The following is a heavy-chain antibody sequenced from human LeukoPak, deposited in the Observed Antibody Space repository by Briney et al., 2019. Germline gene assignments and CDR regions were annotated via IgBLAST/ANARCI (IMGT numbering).Heavy chain of an antibody. V-gene: IGHV3-30*02. CDR2: IRYDGSNK. CDR1: GFTFSSYG. CDR3: AKDPHVLRFLEWLPLCDY. J-gene: IGHJ4*02. Sequence: GGSLRLSCAASGFTFSSYGMHWVRQAPGKGLEWVAFIRYDGSNKYYADSVKGRLTISRDNSKNTLYLQMNSLRAEDTAVYCCAKDPHVLRFLEWLPLCDYWGQGTLVTVSS. D-gene: IGHD3-3*01.